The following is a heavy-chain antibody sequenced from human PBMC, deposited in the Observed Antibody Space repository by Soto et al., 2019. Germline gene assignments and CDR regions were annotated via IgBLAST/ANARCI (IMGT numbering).Heavy chain of an antibody. Sequence: GGSLRLSCAASGFTFSSYAMSWVRQAPGKGLEWVSAISGSGGSTYYADSVKGRFTISRDNSKNTLYLQMNSLRAEDTAVYFCASRRHLYYYGSSGYYKWWGQGTLVTVSS. CDR3: ASRRHLYYYGSSGYYKW. V-gene: IGHV3-23*01. J-gene: IGHJ4*02. CDR1: GFTFSSYA. CDR2: ISGSGGST. D-gene: IGHD3-22*01.